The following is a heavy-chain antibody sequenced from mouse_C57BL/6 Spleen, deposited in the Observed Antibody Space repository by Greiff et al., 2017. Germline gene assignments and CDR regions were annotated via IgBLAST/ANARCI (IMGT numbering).Heavy chain of an antibody. CDR3: ARGGDYDDYFDY. Sequence: QVQLQQSGAELVKPGASVKMSCKASGYTFTSYWITWVKQRPGQGLEWIGDIYPGSGSTNYNEKFKSKATLTVDTSSSTAYMQLSSLTSEDSAVYSCARGGDYDDYFDYWGQGTTLTVSS. D-gene: IGHD2-4*01. J-gene: IGHJ2*01. CDR2: IYPGSGST. V-gene: IGHV1-55*01. CDR1: GYTFTSYW.